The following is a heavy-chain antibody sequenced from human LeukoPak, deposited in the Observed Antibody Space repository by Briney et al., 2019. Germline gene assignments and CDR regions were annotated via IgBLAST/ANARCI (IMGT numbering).Heavy chain of an antibody. V-gene: IGHV1-2*02. CDR3: ARDVRAGIAAAGTNY. J-gene: IGHJ4*02. Sequence: GASVKLSCKASGYTFTGYYMHWVRQPPGQGLEWMGWINPNSGGTNYAQKFQGRVTMTRDTSISTAYMELSRLRSDDTAVYYCARDVRAGIAAAGTNYWGQGTLVTVSS. CDR2: INPNSGGT. CDR1: GYTFTGYY. D-gene: IGHD6-13*01.